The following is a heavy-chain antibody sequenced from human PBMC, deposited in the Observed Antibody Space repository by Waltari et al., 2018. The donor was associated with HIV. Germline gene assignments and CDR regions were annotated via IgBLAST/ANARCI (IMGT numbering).Heavy chain of an antibody. J-gene: IGHJ4*02. CDR1: GYSFIDFD. D-gene: IGHD3-3*01. V-gene: IGHV1-8*02. CDR3: TKGRRGALFGDE. Sequence: QVQLVQSGAEIKKPRASVRISCKAFGYSFIDFDINWVRRPPGRGLEWVGWMNPDNGDAGYGHKFKGRLSLTRDTSTDTAYMDVDNLKSEDTAIYYCTKGRRGALFGDEWGQGTPVTVSS. CDR2: MNPDNGDA.